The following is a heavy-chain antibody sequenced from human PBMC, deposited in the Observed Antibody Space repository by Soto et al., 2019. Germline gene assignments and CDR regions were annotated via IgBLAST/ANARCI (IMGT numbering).Heavy chain of an antibody. D-gene: IGHD3-9*01. CDR2: IYYSGST. CDR1: GGSISSYY. CDR3: ATCSLKQRILTGYYFAFDI. V-gene: IGHV4-59*03. Sequence: PSETLSLTCTVSGGSISSYYWSWIRQPPGKGLEWIGYIYYSGSTNYNPSLKSRVTMTEDTSTDTAYMELSSLRSEDTAVYYCATCSLKQRILTGYYFAFDIWGQGTMVTVSS. J-gene: IGHJ3*02.